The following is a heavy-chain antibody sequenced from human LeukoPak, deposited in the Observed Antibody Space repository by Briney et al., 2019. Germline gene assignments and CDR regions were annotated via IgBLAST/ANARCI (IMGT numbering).Heavy chain of an antibody. CDR1: GFTVSSNY. Sequence: GGSLRLSCAASGFTVSSNYMSWVRQAPGKGLEWVSVIYSGGSTYYADSVKGRFTISRDNSKNTLYLQMNSLRAEDTAVYYCAKGLDGYNYALFDYWGQGTLVTVSS. CDR2: IYSGGST. J-gene: IGHJ4*02. V-gene: IGHV3-66*01. CDR3: AKGLDGYNYALFDY. D-gene: IGHD5-24*01.